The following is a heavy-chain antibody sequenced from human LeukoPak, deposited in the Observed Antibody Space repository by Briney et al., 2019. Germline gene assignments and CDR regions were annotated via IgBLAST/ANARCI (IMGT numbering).Heavy chain of an antibody. D-gene: IGHD4-23*01. CDR2: IYSGGTT. V-gene: IGHV3-53*04. CDR3: ARDARGNLDY. Sequence: GGSLRLSCAASGITVSDNYMAWVRQAPGKGLEWVSVIYSGGTTYYADSVKGRFTISRHNSKNTVYLQMNSLRVEDTAMYYCARDARGNLDYWGQGTLVTVSS. CDR1: GITVSDNY. J-gene: IGHJ4*02.